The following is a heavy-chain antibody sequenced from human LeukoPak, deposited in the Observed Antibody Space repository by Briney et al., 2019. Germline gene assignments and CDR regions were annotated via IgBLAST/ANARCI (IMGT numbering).Heavy chain of an antibody. J-gene: IGHJ4*02. Sequence: ASVKVSCKASGYTFTSYDINWVRQATGQGLEWMGWMSPNSGNTGYAQKFQGRVTMTSNTSISTAYMELSSLRSEDTAVYYCARVSGSYDSFDYWGQGTPVTVSS. CDR3: ARVSGSYDSFDY. V-gene: IGHV1-8*01. D-gene: IGHD1-26*01. CDR1: GYTFTSYD. CDR2: MSPNSGNT.